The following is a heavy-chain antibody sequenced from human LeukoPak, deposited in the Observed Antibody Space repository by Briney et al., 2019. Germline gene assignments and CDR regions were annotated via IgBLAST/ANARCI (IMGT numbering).Heavy chain of an antibody. V-gene: IGHV4-31*03. CDR1: GGSISSGGYY. CDR3: ARGRRPSSGYYSVGDAFDI. J-gene: IGHJ3*02. Sequence: SETLSLTCTVSGGSISSGGYYWSWIRQHPGKGLEWIGYIYYSGSTYYNPSLKSRVTISVDTSKNQFSLKLNSVTAADTAVYYCARGRRPSSGYYSVGDAFDIWGQGTMVTVSS. D-gene: IGHD3-22*01. CDR2: IYYSGST.